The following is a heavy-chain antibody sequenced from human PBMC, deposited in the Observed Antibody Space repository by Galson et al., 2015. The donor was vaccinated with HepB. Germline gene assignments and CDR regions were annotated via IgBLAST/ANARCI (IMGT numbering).Heavy chain of an antibody. CDR3: VKEHRSGWPNLDS. CDR2: MSKRGNSI. D-gene: IGHD6-19*01. J-gene: IGHJ4*02. Sequence: SLRLSCAASGFIFSDFSMHWVRQAPGKGLEWVAVMSKRGNSINYADSMKGRFTISRDNSKSTVYLQMHDLRHEDTALYFCVKEHRSGWPNLDSWGPGTLVIVSS. V-gene: IGHV3-30*18. CDR1: GFIFSDFS.